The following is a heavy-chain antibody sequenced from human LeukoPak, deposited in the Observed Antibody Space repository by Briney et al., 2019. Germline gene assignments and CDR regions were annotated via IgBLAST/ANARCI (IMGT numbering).Heavy chain of an antibody. CDR1: GFTFSSYA. CDR3: ARDLDGGSTRKTGAFDI. D-gene: IGHD2-2*01. J-gene: IGHJ3*02. CDR2: IGGSGGST. Sequence: GGSLRLSCAASGFTFSSYAMSWVRQAPGKGLEWVSAIGGSGGSTYYADSVKGRFTISRDNAKNSLYLQMNSLRAEDTAVYYCARDLDGGSTRKTGAFDIWGQGTMVTVSS. V-gene: IGHV3-23*01.